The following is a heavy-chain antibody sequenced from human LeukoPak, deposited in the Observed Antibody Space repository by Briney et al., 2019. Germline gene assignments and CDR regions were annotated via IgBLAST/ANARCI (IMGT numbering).Heavy chain of an antibody. V-gene: IGHV4-39*01. CDR3: ARAQVVPEARPFDW. CDR2: IYYSGST. J-gene: IGHJ4*02. D-gene: IGHD2-2*01. CDR1: DGSISSNSYY. Sequence: SETLSLTCTVPDGSISSNSYYWGWIRQPPGKGLEWIGSIYYSGSTYYGPSFQSRVTISVDTSKYQFSLNVRSVTAADTAVYYCARAQVVPEARPFDWWSQGSLVTVSS.